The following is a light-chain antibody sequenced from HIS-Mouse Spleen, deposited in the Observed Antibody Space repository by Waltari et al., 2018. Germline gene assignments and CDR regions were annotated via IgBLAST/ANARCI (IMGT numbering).Light chain of an antibody. CDR2: EDN. V-gene: IGLV6-57*04. CDR1: SGRIASNY. CDR3: QSYDSSNVV. Sequence: NFMLTQPHSVSESPGKTVTISCTRSSGRIASNYGQWYQQRPGSAPTTVIYEDNQRPSGVPDRFSGSIDSSSNSASLTISGLKTEDEADYYCQSYDSSNVVFGGGTKLTVL. J-gene: IGLJ2*01.